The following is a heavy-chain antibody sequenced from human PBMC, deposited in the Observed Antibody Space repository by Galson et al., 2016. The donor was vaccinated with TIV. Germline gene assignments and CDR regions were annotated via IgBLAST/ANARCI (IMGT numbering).Heavy chain of an antibody. D-gene: IGHD1-1*01. CDR3: ARGELATTKILFDY. Sequence: SLRLSCATSGFTFSSHGMHWVRQAPGKGLEWVAVIWFDGSNDRYADSVKGRFTISRDNSKNTLYLQMNSLRAGDTAMYYCARGELATTKILFDYWGQGTLVTVSS. CDR2: IWFDGSND. CDR1: GFTFSSHG. J-gene: IGHJ4*02. V-gene: IGHV3-33*01.